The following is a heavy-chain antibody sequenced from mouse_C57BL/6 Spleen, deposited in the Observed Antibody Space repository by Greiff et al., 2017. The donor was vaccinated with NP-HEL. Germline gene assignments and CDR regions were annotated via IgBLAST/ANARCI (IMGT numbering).Heavy chain of an antibody. CDR1: GYSFTDYN. CDR2: INPNYGTT. J-gene: IGHJ4*01. Sequence: EVQLQQSGPELVKPGASVKISCKASGYSFTDYNMNWVKQSNGKSLEWIGVINPNYGTTSYNQKFKGKATLTVDQSSITAYMQLNSLTSEDSAVYYCARGDGYDDYYAMDYWGQGTSVTVSS. D-gene: IGHD2-2*01. V-gene: IGHV1-39*01. CDR3: ARGDGYDDYYAMDY.